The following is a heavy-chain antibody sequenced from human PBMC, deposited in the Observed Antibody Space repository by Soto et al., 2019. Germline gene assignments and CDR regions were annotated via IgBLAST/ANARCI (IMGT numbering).Heavy chain of an antibody. Sequence: SETLSLTCPVSGGSISSNNYYWGWIRQPPGKGLEWIGSIYHTGSNYYNPSLKSRVTISVDTSKNQFSLKLNSATAADTAVYYCARHVYDSSGYDAFDIWDQGTMVTVSS. V-gene: IGHV4-39*01. CDR2: IYHTGSN. D-gene: IGHD3-22*01. CDR1: GGSISSNNYY. CDR3: ARHVYDSSGYDAFDI. J-gene: IGHJ3*02.